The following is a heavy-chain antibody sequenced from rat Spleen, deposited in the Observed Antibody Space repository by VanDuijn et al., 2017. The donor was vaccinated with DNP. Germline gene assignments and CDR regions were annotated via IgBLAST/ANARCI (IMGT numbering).Heavy chain of an antibody. J-gene: IGHJ3*01. CDR3: ASGYGVYPFAY. D-gene: IGHD1-11*01. CDR2: ISYDGNRI. CDR1: GFTFSDFN. Sequence: EVQLVESGGGLVQPGRSLKLSCVASGFTFSDFNMAWVRQAPKEGLECVSIISYDGNRIYYRDSVKGRFNISRDNAKSTLYLQMDTLRSEDTATYYCASGYGVYPFAYWGQGTLVTVSS. V-gene: IGHV5-7*01.